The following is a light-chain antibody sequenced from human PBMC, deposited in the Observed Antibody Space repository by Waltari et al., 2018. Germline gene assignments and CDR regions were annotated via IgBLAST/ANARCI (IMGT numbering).Light chain of an antibody. V-gene: IGLV2-14*03. Sequence: QSALTQPASVSGSPGQSITISCTGTSSDVGVYNYFSWFQQHPDKAPRLLIFDVTNRPSGVSNRFSGSKSGNTASLTISGLQAEDEADYYCSSYTSRATWVFGGGTK. CDR3: SSYTSRATWV. J-gene: IGLJ3*02. CDR2: DVT. CDR1: SSDVGVYNY.